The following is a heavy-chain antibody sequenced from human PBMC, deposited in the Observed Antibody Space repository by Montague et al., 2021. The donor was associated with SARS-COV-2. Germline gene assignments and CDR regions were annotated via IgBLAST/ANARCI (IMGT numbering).Heavy chain of an antibody. CDR2: IDWDDYK. Sequence: PALVKPTQTLTLTCTLSGFSLSTSGMRASWIRQPPGKALEWLARIDWDDYKFYSTSLKTRLTISKDTSKNQVVLTMTNMGPVDTATYYCARSYYDILTNYYDAFDIWGQGTMVTVSS. V-gene: IGHV2-70*04. J-gene: IGHJ3*02. D-gene: IGHD3-9*01. CDR3: ARSYYDILTNYYDAFDI. CDR1: GFSLSTSGMR.